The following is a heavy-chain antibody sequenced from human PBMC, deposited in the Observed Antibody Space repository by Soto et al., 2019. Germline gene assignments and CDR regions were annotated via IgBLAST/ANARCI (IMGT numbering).Heavy chain of an antibody. Sequence: QVQLQESGPGLVKPSETLSLTCTVSGDSISSYYWSWIRQPPGKGLEWIGYAYYGGNTNYNPSLKSRVTISVDTSKSQFALKLNSVTGADTAVHYCAKHLSAWLRMEAFDVWGPGTMVTVSS. J-gene: IGHJ3*01. D-gene: IGHD5-12*01. V-gene: IGHV4-59*08. CDR1: GDSISSYY. CDR2: AYYGGNT. CDR3: AKHLSAWLRMEAFDV.